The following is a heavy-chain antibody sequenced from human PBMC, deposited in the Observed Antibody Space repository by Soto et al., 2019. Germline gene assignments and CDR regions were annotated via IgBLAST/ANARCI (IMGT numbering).Heavy chain of an antibody. CDR3: ARDSSGYYLAY. D-gene: IGHD3-22*01. CDR1: GFTFSNYA. V-gene: IGHV3-30*04. J-gene: IGHJ4*02. CDR2: ISYDGSNK. Sequence: QVQLVESGGGVVQPGRSLRLSCAASGFTFSNYAMHWVRQAPGKGLEWVAVISYDGSNKYYADSVKGRFTISRDNSKNTLYLQMNSLRAEDTAVYYCARDSSGYYLAYWGQGTLVTVSS.